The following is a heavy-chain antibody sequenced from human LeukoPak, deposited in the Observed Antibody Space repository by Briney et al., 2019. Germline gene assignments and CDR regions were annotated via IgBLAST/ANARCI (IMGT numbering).Heavy chain of an antibody. D-gene: IGHD3-22*01. Sequence: ASVKVSCKASGYTITSYGISWVRQAPGQGLEWMGWISAYNGNTNYAQKLQGRVTMTTDTSTSTAYMELRSLRSDDTAVYYCARHPPPTYYYDSSGYYYFDYWGQGTLVTVSS. CDR3: ARHPPPTYYYDSSGYYYFDY. CDR1: GYTITSYG. V-gene: IGHV1-18*01. J-gene: IGHJ4*02. CDR2: ISAYNGNT.